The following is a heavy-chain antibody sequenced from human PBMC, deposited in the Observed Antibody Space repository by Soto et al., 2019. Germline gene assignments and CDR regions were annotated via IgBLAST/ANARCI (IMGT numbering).Heavy chain of an antibody. CDR1: GGSISSYY. Sequence: PSETLSLTCTVSGGSISSYYWSWIRQPPGKGLEWIGYIYYSGSTNFDPSLKSRVTISVDTSKNQFSLKLSSVTAADTAVYYCARDGRRSDWFDPWGQGTLVTVSS. CDR3: ARDGRRSDWFDP. CDR2: IYYSGST. V-gene: IGHV4-59*01. J-gene: IGHJ5*02.